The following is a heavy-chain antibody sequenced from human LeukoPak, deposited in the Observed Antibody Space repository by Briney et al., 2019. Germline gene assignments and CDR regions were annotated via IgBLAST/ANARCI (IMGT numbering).Heavy chain of an antibody. CDR3: AIRPLDCSSTSCYTEAYYYMDV. D-gene: IGHD2-2*02. V-gene: IGHV1-69*02. J-gene: IGHJ6*03. Sequence: SVKVSCKASGGTFSSYTISWVRQAPGQGLEWMGRIIPILGIANYAQKFQGRVTITAAKSTSTAYMELSSLRSEDTAVYYCAIRPLDCSSTSCYTEAYYYMDVWGKGTTVTVSS. CDR1: GGTFSSYT. CDR2: IIPILGIA.